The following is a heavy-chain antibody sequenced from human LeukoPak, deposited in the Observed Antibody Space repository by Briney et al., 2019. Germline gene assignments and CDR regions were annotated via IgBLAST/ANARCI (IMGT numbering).Heavy chain of an antibody. D-gene: IGHD3-10*01. CDR2: ISSSSSSYI. V-gene: IGHV3-21*01. CDR1: GFTFSSYS. J-gene: IGHJ3*02. CDR3: ARDHTGFGIDAFDI. Sequence: PGGSLRLSCAASGFTFSSYSMNWVRQAPGKGLEWVSSISSSSSSYIYYADSVKGRFTISRDNAKNSLYLQMNSLRAEDTAVYYCARDHTGFGIDAFDIWGQGTMVTVSS.